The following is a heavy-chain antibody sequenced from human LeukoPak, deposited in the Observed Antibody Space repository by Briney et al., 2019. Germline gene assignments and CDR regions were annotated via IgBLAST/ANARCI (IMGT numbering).Heavy chain of an antibody. CDR2: IIPILGTA. Sequence: SVKVSCKASGGTFNSYGIIWVRQAPGQGLEWMGGIIPILGTANYAQKFQGRVTTSADKSTSTAYMELSSLRSEDTAVYYCGRGARPPHYYYYMDVWGKGTTVTVSS. V-gene: IGHV1-69*10. CDR3: GRGARPPHYYYYMDV. J-gene: IGHJ6*03. D-gene: IGHD5-12*01. CDR1: GGTFNSYG.